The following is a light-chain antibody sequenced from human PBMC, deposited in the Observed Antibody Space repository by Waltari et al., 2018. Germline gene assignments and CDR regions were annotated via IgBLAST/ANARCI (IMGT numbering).Light chain of an antibody. J-gene: IGLJ3*02. CDR3: QSADSTSNYRM. CDR1: TLSYQY. CDR2: KDR. V-gene: IGLV3-25*03. Sequence: SYELTQPPSVSVSPGQTARITCSGNTLSYQYTFWYQQKPGQAPVLGIYKDRERPSGIPERFSGSSSGTLVTLTISGVQAEDEADYYCQSADSTSNYRMFGGGTKLTVL.